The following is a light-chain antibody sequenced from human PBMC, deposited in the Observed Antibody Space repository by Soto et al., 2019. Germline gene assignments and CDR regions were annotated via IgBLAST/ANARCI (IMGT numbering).Light chain of an antibody. V-gene: IGKV3-15*01. Sequence: IVMTQSPATLSVSPGERATLSCRASQNIYSNIAWYQKRPGQAPRLLIYRASTRAPGVPARFSGSGSGTDFTLTISSLQSEDFAVYSCLQYHNLWAFGRGTQVEIK. J-gene: IGKJ4*01. CDR2: RAS. CDR1: QNIYSN. CDR3: LQYHNLWA.